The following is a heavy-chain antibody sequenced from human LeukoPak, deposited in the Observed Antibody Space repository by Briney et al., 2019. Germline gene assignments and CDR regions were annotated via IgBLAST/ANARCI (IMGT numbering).Heavy chain of an antibody. Sequence: SETLSLTCAVYSGSLSVYYGSWIRQPPGQGLEWIGAINHRGSTNYNPSLKSRVTISVDTSKNQFSLEMSSVTAADTAVYYCARGRGARSSRWYNWFDPWGQGTLVTVSS. CDR1: SGSLSVYY. D-gene: IGHD6-13*01. CDR2: INHRGST. V-gene: IGHV4-34*01. J-gene: IGHJ5*02. CDR3: ARGRGARSSRWYNWFDP.